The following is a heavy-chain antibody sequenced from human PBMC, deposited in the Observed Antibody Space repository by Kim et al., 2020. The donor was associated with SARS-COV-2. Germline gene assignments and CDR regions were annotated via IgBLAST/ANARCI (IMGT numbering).Heavy chain of an antibody. Sequence: GGSLRLSCAASGFTFSSYSMNWVRQAPGKGLEWVSSISSSSSYIYYADSVKGRFTISRDNAKNSLYLQMNSLRAEDTAVYYCARDLGYYGSGSYTWFDPWGQGTLVTVSS. V-gene: IGHV3-21*01. CDR3: ARDLGYYGSGSYTWFDP. CDR2: ISSSSSYI. J-gene: IGHJ5*02. CDR1: GFTFSSYS. D-gene: IGHD3-10*01.